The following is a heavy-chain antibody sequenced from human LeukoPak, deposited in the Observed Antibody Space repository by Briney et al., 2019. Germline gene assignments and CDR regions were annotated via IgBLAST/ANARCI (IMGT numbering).Heavy chain of an antibody. CDR2: IKQDGSEK. D-gene: IGHD1-20*01. Sequence: GGSLRLSCAASGFTFSSYAMSWVRQAPGKGLEWVANIKQDGSEKYYVNSVKGRFTISRDNAKNSVYLQMSSLRAEDTAVYYCARAIGIAGSYWGQGTLVTVSS. J-gene: IGHJ4*02. CDR3: ARAIGIAGSY. CDR1: GFTFSSYA. V-gene: IGHV3-7*01.